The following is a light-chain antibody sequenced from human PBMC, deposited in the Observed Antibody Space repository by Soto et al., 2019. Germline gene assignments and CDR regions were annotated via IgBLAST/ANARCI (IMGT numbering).Light chain of an antibody. CDR2: DVS. J-gene: IGLJ2*01. V-gene: IGLV2-14*03. Sequence: QSALTQPASVSGSPGQSITISCTGTSSDVGHYNYVSWYQQHPGKAPKLMIYDVSRRPSGVSNRFSGSKSGNTASLTISGLQAEDEDDYHCSSYTSSRTVVFGGGTKLTVL. CDR3: SSYTSSRTVV. CDR1: SSDVGHYNY.